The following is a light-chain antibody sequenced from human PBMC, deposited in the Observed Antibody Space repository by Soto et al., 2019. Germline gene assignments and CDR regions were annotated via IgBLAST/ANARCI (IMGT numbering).Light chain of an antibody. CDR2: LGS. CDR3: MQALQLPLT. CDR1: QSLLHSNGYNY. J-gene: IGKJ4*01. Sequence: DIVMTQSPLSLPVTPGEPASISCTYSQSLLHSNGYNYLDWYLQKAGQPPQVLIYLGSDRSPGVANLFSSSGSGTDFTLKISRVEDDDVRVYCCMQALQLPLTFGGGTKVEI. V-gene: IGKV2-28*01.